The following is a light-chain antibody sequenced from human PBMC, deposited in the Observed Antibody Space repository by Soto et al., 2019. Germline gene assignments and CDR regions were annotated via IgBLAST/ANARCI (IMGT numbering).Light chain of an antibody. CDR2: DVS. CDR3: ASYTGNITPFL. V-gene: IGLV2-14*03. Sequence: QSALTQPASVSVSPGQSITISCTGTSSDIGAYKYVSWYQHHPGEAPKLIIFDVSNRPSGISNRFSGSKSGNTASLTISGLQADDEADYYCASYTGNITPFLFGGGTKLTVL. J-gene: IGLJ2*01. CDR1: SSDIGAYKY.